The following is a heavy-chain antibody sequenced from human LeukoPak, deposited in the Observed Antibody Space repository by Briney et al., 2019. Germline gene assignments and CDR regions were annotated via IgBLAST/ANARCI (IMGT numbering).Heavy chain of an antibody. CDR2: ISHSGTT. CDR3: ARAVSDAFDI. V-gene: IGHV4-34*01. CDR1: GGSFSGYY. Sequence: SETLSLTCAVYGGSFSGYYWNWIRQPPGKGLERIGEISHSGTTNYNPSLKSRVTISLDTSKNQFSLKLSSVTAADTAVYYCARAVSDAFDIWGQGTMFTVSS. J-gene: IGHJ3*02.